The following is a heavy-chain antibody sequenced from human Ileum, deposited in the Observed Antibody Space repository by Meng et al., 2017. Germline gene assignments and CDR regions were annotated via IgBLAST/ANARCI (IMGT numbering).Heavy chain of an antibody. CDR2: IYYSGNT. V-gene: IGHV4-59*01. CDR1: GGSMTSYY. J-gene: IGHJ3*02. Sequence: GSLRLSCTVSGGSMTSYYWSWIRQPPGKGLECIGNIYYSGNTNYNPSLRSRVTISVDTSKNQFSLKLSSVTAADTAVYYCARDYRGKSGAFDIWGQGKMV. CDR3: ARDYRGKSGAFDI. D-gene: IGHD4-23*01.